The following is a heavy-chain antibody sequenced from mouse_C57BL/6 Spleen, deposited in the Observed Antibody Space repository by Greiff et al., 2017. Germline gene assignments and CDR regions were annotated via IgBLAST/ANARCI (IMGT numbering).Heavy chain of an antibody. Sequence: QVQLQQSGPGLVAPSQSLSITCTVSGFSLTSYGVDWVRQSPGKGLEWLGVIWGVGSTNYNSALKSRLSISTDNSKSQVFLKMNSLQTDDTAMYYCASGAPEGFAYWGQGTLVTVSA. CDR2: IWGVGST. J-gene: IGHJ3*01. CDR3: ASGAPEGFAY. V-gene: IGHV2-6*01. CDR1: GFSLTSYG.